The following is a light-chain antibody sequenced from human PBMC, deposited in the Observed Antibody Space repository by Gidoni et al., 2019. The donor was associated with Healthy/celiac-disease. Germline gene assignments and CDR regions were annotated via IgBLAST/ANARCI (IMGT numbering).Light chain of an antibody. CDR3: QQSYSTPYT. J-gene: IGKJ2*01. CDR1: QSISSY. V-gene: IGKV1-39*01. Sequence: IQMTHSPSSLSASVGDRVTIICRASQSISSYLNWYQQKPGKAPKLLIYAASSLQSGVPSRFSGSGSGTDFTLTISSLQPEDFATYYCQQSYSTPYTFGQGTKLEIK. CDR2: AAS.